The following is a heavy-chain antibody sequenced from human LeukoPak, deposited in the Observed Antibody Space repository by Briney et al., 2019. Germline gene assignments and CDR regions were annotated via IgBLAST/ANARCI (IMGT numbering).Heavy chain of an antibody. CDR2: IYPGDSDT. J-gene: IGHJ4*02. CDR3: ARRIAGSGVDY. CDR1: GYNFISYW. D-gene: IGHD6-13*01. Sequence: GESLKISCKGSGYNFISYWIGWVRQMPGKGLEWMGIIYPGDSDTRYSPSFQGQVTISADKTISTAYLQWRILKASDSAMYYCARRIAGSGVDYWGQGTLVTVSS. V-gene: IGHV5-51*01.